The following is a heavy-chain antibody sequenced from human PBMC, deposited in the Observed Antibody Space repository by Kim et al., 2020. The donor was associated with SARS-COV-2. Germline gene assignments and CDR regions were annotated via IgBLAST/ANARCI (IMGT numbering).Heavy chain of an antibody. V-gene: IGHV3-30*04. CDR1: GFTFSSYA. J-gene: IGHJ4*02. CDR3: ARSSSGSYYGGDDY. Sequence: GGSLRLSCAASGFTFSSYAMHWVRQAPGKGLEWVAVISYDGSNKYYADSVKGRFTIPRDNSKNTLYLQMNSLRAEDTAVYYCARSSSGSYYGGDDYWGQGTLVTVSS. D-gene: IGHD1-26*01. CDR2: ISYDGSNK.